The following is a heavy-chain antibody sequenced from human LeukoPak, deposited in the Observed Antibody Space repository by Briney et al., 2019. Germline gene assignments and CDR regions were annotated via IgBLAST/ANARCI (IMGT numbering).Heavy chain of an antibody. CDR2: IYSCGGT. Sequence: PGGSLTLSCAASGFTVNSNYMTWLPQAPGKGLVWVSDIYSCGGTYYADSQKGRFTITRHTLKTALYHPMISLRAEHTPVYYCARGLASGYAPIPFDYGGEETLVSVS. CDR1: GFTVNSNY. V-gene: IGHV3-53*01. J-gene: IGHJ4*02. D-gene: IGHD3-3*01. CDR3: ARGLASGYAPIPFDY.